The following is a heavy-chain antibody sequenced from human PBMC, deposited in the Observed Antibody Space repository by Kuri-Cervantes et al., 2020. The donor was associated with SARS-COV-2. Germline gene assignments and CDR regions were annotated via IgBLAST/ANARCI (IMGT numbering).Heavy chain of an antibody. D-gene: IGHD1-1*01. J-gene: IGHJ4*02. CDR3: VRDGDHWNFDY. CDR1: GFTFNSYW. Sequence: GGSLRLSCAASGFTFNSYWMTWVRQAPGKGLEWAATINQDGSEKHYVDSVKGRFTISRDNAENSLYRQMNSLRAEDTAVYYCVRDGDHWNFDYWGQGTLVTVSS. CDR2: INQDGSEK. V-gene: IGHV3-7*01.